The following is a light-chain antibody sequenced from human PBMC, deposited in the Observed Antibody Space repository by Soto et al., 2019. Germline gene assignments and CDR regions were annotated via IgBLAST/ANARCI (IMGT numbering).Light chain of an antibody. CDR1: QSVSSSY. CDR2: GAS. CDR3: QRYGGSPTYA. Sequence: EIVLTQSPGTLSLSPGERATLSCRASQSVSSSYLAWYQQKPGQAPRLLIYGASSRATGIPDRFSGSGSGTDFTLTISRLEPEDFAVYYWQRYGGSPTYAFGQGTKLEIK. V-gene: IGKV3-20*01. J-gene: IGKJ2*01.